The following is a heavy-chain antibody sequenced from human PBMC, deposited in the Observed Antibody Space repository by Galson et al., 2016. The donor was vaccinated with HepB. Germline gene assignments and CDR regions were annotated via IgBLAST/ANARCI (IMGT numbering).Heavy chain of an antibody. V-gene: IGHV4-59*13. CDR2: IYYSGST. CDR3: AAGYNWDF. CDR1: GGSISGYY. D-gene: IGHD1-7*01. Sequence: SETLSLTCNVSGGSISGYYCSWIRQPPGKGLEWIGYIYYSGSTNYNPSLKSRVTISADTSKNQVSLNLSSVTAADTAVYYCAAGYNWDFWGPGTLVSVS. J-gene: IGHJ1*01.